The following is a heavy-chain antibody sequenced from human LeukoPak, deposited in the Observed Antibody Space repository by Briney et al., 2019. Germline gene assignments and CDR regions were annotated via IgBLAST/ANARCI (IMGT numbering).Heavy chain of an antibody. Sequence: SVKVSCKASGGTFSTDAINWIRQAPGQGLEWMGGFIPRFGTTFYAQKFQGRVTLVADKSTNAAFMEVSSLTSDDTAVYYCARQHCASGTCYDDRGFFDFWGQGTLVTVSS. CDR2: FIPRFGTT. J-gene: IGHJ4*02. D-gene: IGHD1-26*01. V-gene: IGHV1-69*06. CDR3: ARQHCASGTCYDDRGFFDF. CDR1: GGTFSTDA.